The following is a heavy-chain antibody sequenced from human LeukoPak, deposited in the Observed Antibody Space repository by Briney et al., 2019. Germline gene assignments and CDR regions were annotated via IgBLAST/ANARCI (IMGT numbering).Heavy chain of an antibody. V-gene: IGHV4-30-4*01. CDR2: IYYSGST. J-gene: IGHJ4*02. Sequence: SETLSLTCTVSGGSISSGDYYWSWIRQPPGKGLEWIGYIYYSGSTYYNPSLKSRVIISVDTSKNQISLKLSSVTAADTAVYYCASITYGSGSYYVFDYWGQGTLVTVSS. CDR1: GGSISSGDYY. D-gene: IGHD3-10*01. CDR3: ASITYGSGSYYVFDY.